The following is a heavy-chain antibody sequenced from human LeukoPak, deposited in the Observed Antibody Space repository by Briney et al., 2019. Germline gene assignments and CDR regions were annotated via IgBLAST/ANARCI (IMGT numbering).Heavy chain of an antibody. CDR2: ITPYNGQT. CDR1: GYNFMNSG. Sequence: ASVKVSCKASGYNFMNSGITWGRQAPGQGLEWMGWITPYNGQTNSAQKFQDRLTLTTDTSTNTAHMELTNLRSDDTALYYCAGVRKLYGDFGVGAFDVWGQGTMVTVSS. V-gene: IGHV1-18*04. D-gene: IGHD4-17*01. CDR3: AGVRKLYGDFGVGAFDV. J-gene: IGHJ3*01.